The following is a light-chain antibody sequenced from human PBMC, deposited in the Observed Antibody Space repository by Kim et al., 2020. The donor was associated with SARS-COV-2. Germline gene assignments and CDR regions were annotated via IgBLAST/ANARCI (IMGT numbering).Light chain of an antibody. J-gene: IGLJ1*01. V-gene: IGLV3-21*01. CDR1: NIGSKS. CDR2: YDS. CDR3: QVWDTSTDDRV. Sequence: APGKTARITCGGNNIGSKSVHWYQQKPGQAPVLVIYYDSDRPSGIPERFSGSNAGTTATLTISRVEAGDEADYYCQVWDTSTDDRVFGTGTKVTVL.